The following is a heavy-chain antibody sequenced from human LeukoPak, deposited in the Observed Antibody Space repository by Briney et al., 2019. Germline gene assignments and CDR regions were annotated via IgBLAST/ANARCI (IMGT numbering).Heavy chain of an antibody. J-gene: IGHJ6*03. CDR3: ARAYSSSSGRAPFSFHYYYYMDV. CDR2: ISYDGSNK. CDR1: GFTFSNYA. V-gene: IGHV3-30-3*01. D-gene: IGHD6-6*01. Sequence: QPGGSLRLSCAASGFTFSNYAMHWVRQAPGKGLEWVALISYDGSNKYYADSVKGRFTISRDNSKNTLSLQMNSLRAEDTAVYYCARAYSSSSGRAPFSFHYYYYMDVWGKGTTVTVSS.